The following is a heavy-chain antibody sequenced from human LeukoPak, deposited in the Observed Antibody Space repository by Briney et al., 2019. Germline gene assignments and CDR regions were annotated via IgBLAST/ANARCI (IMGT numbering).Heavy chain of an antibody. J-gene: IGHJ4*02. Sequence: QPGGSLRPCCAVSGFLVSSNYMYWVRPAPGKGLEGVSVIQTGGTTFYADSVKGRFTISRDNSKNTVYLQMNSLRAEDTAVYYCARDTRGSHGLFDSWGQGTLVTVSS. CDR1: GFLVSSNY. CDR3: ARDTRGSHGLFDS. D-gene: IGHD1-26*01. V-gene: IGHV3-66*01. CDR2: IQTGGTT.